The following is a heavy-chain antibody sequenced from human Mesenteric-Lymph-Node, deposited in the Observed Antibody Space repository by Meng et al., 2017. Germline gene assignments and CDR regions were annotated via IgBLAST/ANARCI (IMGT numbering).Heavy chain of an antibody. Sequence: VQRGESGGGLVPPGGSLRLSCSASGFTFGTYWSWIRQPPGKGLEWIGYIYYSGSTNYNPSLKSRVTISVDTSKNQFSLKLSSVTAADTAVYYCASFPPPGKQWLVTDYWGQGTLVTVAS. V-gene: IGHV4-59*12. D-gene: IGHD6-19*01. J-gene: IGHJ4*02. CDR1: GFTFGTY. CDR3: ASFPPPGKQWLVTDY. CDR2: IYYSGST.